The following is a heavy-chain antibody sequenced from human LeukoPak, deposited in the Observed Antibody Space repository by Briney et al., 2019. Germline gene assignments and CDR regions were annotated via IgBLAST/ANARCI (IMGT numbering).Heavy chain of an antibody. Sequence: GASVKVSCKASGGTFSSYAISWVRQAPGQGLEWMGRIIPILGIANYAQKFQGRVTITADKSTSTAYMELSSLRSEDTAVYYCARELFRRPTTVVTPESYWGQGTLVTVSS. V-gene: IGHV1-69*04. CDR2: IIPILGIA. CDR3: ARELFRRPTTVVTPESY. J-gene: IGHJ4*02. CDR1: GGTFSSYA. D-gene: IGHD4-23*01.